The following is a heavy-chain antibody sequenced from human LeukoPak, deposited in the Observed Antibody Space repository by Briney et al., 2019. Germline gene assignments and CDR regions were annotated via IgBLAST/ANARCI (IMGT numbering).Heavy chain of an antibody. D-gene: IGHD6-13*01. CDR3: ARSIRLAAAGYMDV. CDR2: IRYDGSNK. CDR1: GFTFSSYG. J-gene: IGHJ6*03. V-gene: IGHV3-30*02. Sequence: GGSLRLSCAASGFTFSSYGMHWVRQAPGKGLEWVAFIRYDGSNKYYADSVKGRFTISRDNSKNTLYLQMNSLRAEDTAVYYCARSIRLAAAGYMDVWGKGTTVTVSS.